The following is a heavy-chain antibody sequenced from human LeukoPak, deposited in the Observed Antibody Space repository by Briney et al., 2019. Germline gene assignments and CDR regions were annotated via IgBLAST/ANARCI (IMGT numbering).Heavy chain of an antibody. CDR3: ARLRYYAVDV. Sequence: GGSLRLSCAASGFTFNTFDMTWVRQAPGKGLEWVSYISSGSSSRYYADAVKGRFTISRDNAKNSLYLQMNSLRAEDTAVYFCARLRYYAVDVWGQGTTVIVSS. CDR1: GFTFNTFD. CDR2: ISSGSSSR. V-gene: IGHV3-48*01. J-gene: IGHJ6*02.